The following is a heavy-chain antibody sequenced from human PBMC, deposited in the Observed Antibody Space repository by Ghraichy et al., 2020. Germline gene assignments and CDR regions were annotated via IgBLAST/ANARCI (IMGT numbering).Heavy chain of an antibody. CDR1: GFSFSSYW. J-gene: IGHJ4*02. Sequence: GGSLRLSCAASGFSFSSYWMSWVRQAPGKGLEWVAPINSSGSDKYYADSVKGRFTISRDNAKKSLFLQRNGLSAEDTAVYFCASYIYWGQGIQGTVSS. CDR2: INSSGSDK. CDR3: ASYIY. V-gene: IGHV3-21*01.